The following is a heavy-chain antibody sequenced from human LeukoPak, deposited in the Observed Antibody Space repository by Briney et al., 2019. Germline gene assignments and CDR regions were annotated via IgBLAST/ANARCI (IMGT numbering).Heavy chain of an antibody. D-gene: IGHD3-22*01. CDR2: ISRGSDHI. CDR3: ARPYDTRGYFPDY. J-gene: IGHJ4*02. V-gene: IGHV3-21*01. Sequence: PGGSLRLSCAASGFTFSSYAMNWVRQAPGRGLEGFSSISRGSDHIFYADSMKGRFTISRDNAKNSLYLQMNSLGAEDTAVYYCARPYDTRGYFPDYWGQGTLVTVSS. CDR1: GFTFSSYA.